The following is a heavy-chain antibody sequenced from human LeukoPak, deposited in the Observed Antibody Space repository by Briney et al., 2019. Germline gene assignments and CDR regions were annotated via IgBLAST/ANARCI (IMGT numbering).Heavy chain of an antibody. CDR1: GYTFITYD. CDR3: ARVFGGHEIGF. V-gene: IGHV1-8*01. D-gene: IGHD5-12*01. Sequence: ASVKVSCKASGYTFITYDINWVRQATGQGLEWMGWMNPKSGNTAYSQKFQGRVTMTRNISIDTAYLEVSSLRSEDTAMYYCARVFGGHEIGFWGQGTQVTVSS. CDR2: MNPKSGNT. J-gene: IGHJ4*02.